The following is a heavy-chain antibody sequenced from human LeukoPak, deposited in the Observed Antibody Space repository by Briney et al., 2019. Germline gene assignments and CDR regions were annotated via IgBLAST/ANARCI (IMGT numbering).Heavy chain of an antibody. J-gene: IGHJ3*02. V-gene: IGHV3-23*01. Sequence: GGSLRLSCAASGFTFNNYAMTWVRQAPGKGLEWVSSLLASGGATYYANSVKGRFTISRDNSKNTLYLQMNTLRAEDTAVYYCAKGQFDDAFDIWGQGTMVTVSS. CDR1: GFTFNNYA. CDR3: AKGQFDDAFDI. D-gene: IGHD5-24*01. CDR2: LLASGGAT.